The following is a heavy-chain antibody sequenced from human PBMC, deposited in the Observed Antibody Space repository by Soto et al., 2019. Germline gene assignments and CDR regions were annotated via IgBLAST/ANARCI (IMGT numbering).Heavy chain of an antibody. CDR3: ARVPLWTVVAATPIYFQH. Sequence: QVQLVQSGAEVKKPGSSVKVSCKASGGTFSSYTISWVRQAPGQGLEWMGRIIPILGIANYAQKFQGRVTITADKSTSTAYMELSSLRSEDTAVYYCARVPLWTVVAATPIYFQHWGQGTLVTVSS. CDR1: GGTFSSYT. CDR2: IIPILGIA. J-gene: IGHJ1*01. V-gene: IGHV1-69*02. D-gene: IGHD2-15*01.